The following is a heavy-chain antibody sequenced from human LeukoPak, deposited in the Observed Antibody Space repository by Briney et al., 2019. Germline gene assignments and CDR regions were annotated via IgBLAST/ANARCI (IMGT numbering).Heavy chain of an antibody. D-gene: IGHD6-6*01. CDR1: GFTFSSYA. CDR3: AREPHSSCFDY. V-gene: IGHV3-30*04. CDR2: ISYDGSNK. Sequence: GGSLRLSCAASGFTFSSYAMHWVRQAPGKGLEWVAVISYDGSNKYYADSVKGRFTISRDNSKNTLYLQVNSLRAEDTAVYYCAREPHSSCFDYWGQGTLVTVSS. J-gene: IGHJ4*02.